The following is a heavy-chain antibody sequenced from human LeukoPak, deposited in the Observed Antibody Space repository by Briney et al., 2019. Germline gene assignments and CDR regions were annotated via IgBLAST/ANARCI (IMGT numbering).Heavy chain of an antibody. J-gene: IGHJ4*02. Sequence: ASVKVSCKVSGYTLTELSMHWVRQAPGKGLEWMGGFDPEDGETIYAQKFQGRVTMTEDTSTDTAYMELSSLRSEDTAVYYCARDTRLEWELLSFTFDYWGQGTLVTVSS. CDR2: FDPEDGET. V-gene: IGHV1-24*01. D-gene: IGHD1-26*01. CDR3: ARDTRLEWELLSFTFDY. CDR1: GYTLTELS.